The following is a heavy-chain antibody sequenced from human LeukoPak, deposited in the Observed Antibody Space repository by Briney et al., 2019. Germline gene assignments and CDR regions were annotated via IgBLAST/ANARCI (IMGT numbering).Heavy chain of an antibody. J-gene: IGHJ3*02. D-gene: IGHD3-22*01. V-gene: IGHV1-18*01. Sequence: ASVKVSCKAFGYTFTSYGISWVRQAPGQGLGWMGWISAYNGNTNYAQTLQGRVTMTTDPSTNTAYMELRSLRSDDTAVYYCARGGPAPHRITLIVVASSTDAFDIWGQGTMVTVSS. CDR1: GYTFTSYG. CDR3: ARGGPAPHRITLIVVASSTDAFDI. CDR2: ISAYNGNT.